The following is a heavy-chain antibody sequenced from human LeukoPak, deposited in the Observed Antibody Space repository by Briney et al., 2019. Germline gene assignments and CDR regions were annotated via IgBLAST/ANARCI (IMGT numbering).Heavy chain of an antibody. CDR3: ARRFVVVAAQDAFDI. CDR1: GFTFSSYE. D-gene: IGHD2-15*01. CDR2: IKQDGSEK. J-gene: IGHJ3*02. V-gene: IGHV3-7*01. Sequence: GGSLRLSCAASGFTFSSYEMNWVRRAPGKGLEWVANIKQDGSEKYYVDSVKGRFTISRDNAKNSLYLQMNSLRAEDTAVCYCARRFVVVAAQDAFDIWGQGTMVTVSS.